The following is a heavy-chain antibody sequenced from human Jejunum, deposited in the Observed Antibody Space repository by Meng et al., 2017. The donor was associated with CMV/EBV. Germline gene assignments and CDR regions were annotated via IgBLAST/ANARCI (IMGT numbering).Heavy chain of an antibody. CDR2: IYWNDDS. CDR3: AHNVDTARGGWYFDL. D-gene: IGHD5-18*01. CDR1: FSLSTTGVG. Sequence: FSLSTTGVGVGWIRQPPGKALEWLALIYWNDDSRYSLSLKTRLTITKDTSRNQVLLTMTNMDPVDTGTYYCAHNVDTARGGWYFDLWGRGTLVTVSS. V-gene: IGHV2-5*01. J-gene: IGHJ2*01.